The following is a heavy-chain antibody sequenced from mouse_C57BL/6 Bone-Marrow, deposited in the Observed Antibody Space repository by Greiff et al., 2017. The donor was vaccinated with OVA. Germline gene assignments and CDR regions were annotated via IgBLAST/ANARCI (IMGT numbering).Heavy chain of an antibody. J-gene: IGHJ2*01. V-gene: IGHV1-15*01. CDR3: TRWSDY. CDR1: GYTFTDYE. Sequence: VKLQESRAELVRPGASVTLSCKASGYTFTDYEMHWVKQTPVHGLEWIGAIDPETGGTAYNQKFKGKAILTADKSSSTAYMELRSLTSEDSAVYYCTRWSDYWGQGTTLTVSS. CDR2: IDPETGGT.